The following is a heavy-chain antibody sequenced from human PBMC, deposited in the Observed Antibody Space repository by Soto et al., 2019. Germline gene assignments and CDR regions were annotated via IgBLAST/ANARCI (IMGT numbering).Heavy chain of an antibody. D-gene: IGHD1-1*01. V-gene: IGHV3-7*03. CDR1: GFTVSSYR. CDR2: IKQDGSEK. J-gene: IGHJ4*02. CDR3: AKVSPEINWHDFDY. Sequence: SLRHCCASCGFTVSSYRMSCDNQAPGKGLEWVANIKQDGSEKYYVDSVKGRFTISRDNSKNTLYLQMNSLRAEDTALYHCAKVSPEINWHDFDYRGQGTPVTVS.